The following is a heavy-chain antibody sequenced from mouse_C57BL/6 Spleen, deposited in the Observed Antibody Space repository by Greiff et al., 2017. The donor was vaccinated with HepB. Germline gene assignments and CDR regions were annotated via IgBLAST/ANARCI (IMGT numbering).Heavy chain of an antibody. D-gene: IGHD1-1*01. Sequence: VQLQHSGPELVKPGASVKISCKASGYTFTDYYMNWVKQSHGKSLEWIGDINPNNGGTSYNQKFKGKATLTVDKSSSTAYMELRSLTSEDSAVYYCARSPSWATVVAPSWFAYWGQGTLVTVSA. J-gene: IGHJ3*01. CDR3: ARSPSWATVVAPSWFAY. V-gene: IGHV1-26*01. CDR1: GYTFTDYY. CDR2: INPNNGGT.